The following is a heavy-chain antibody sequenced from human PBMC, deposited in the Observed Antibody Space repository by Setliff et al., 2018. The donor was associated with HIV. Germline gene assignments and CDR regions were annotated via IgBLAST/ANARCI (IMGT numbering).Heavy chain of an antibody. D-gene: IGHD2-2*01. V-gene: IGHV4-39*07. Sequence: SETLSLTCTVYGASISNSNSYWGWIRQPPGKRLEWLGSIYSSGSPSYNPSLKSRVTISVDTSKNQFSLKLSSVTAADTAVYYCARVDCSSTSCYRDYYYYMDVWGKGTTVTVSS. CDR3: ARVDCSSTSCYRDYYYYMDV. J-gene: IGHJ6*03. CDR2: IYSSGSP. CDR1: GASISNSNSY.